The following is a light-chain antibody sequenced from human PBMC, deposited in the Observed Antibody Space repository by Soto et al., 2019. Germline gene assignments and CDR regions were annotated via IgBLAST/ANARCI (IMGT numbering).Light chain of an antibody. V-gene: IGLV2-14*03. J-gene: IGLJ1*01. CDR2: DVS. CDR3: SSYTTSNTRQIV. CDR1: SSDVGGYNY. Sequence: LAQPASVSGSPGQSITISCTGTSSDVGGYNYVSWYQHHPGKAPKLMIYDVSNRPSGVSNRFSGSKSGNTASLTISGLQPEDEADYYCSSYTTSNTRQIVFGTGTKVTVL.